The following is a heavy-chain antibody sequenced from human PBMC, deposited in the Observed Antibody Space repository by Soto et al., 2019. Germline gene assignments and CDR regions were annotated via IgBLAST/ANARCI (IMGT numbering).Heavy chain of an antibody. Sequence: PSETLSLTCLVSGASVSSDGYYWTWLRQYSGGGLEFIGYISHSGITYHNPSLQSRPTLSVDTSKNHFSLDLRFVTVADTAIYYCAAAWSSSLIFQSWGPGTLVTVSS. CDR2: ISHSGIT. V-gene: IGHV4-31*03. J-gene: IGHJ5*02. CDR1: GASVSSDGYY. CDR3: AAAWSSSLIFQS. D-gene: IGHD6-13*01.